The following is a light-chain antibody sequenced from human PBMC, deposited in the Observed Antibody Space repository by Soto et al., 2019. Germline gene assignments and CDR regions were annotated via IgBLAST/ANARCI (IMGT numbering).Light chain of an antibody. CDR2: AAS. V-gene: IGKV1-39*01. J-gene: IGKJ1*01. CDR1: QDISNY. CDR3: QQSYHYPLP. Sequence: DIQMTQSPSSLSASVGDRVTITCQASQDISNYLNWYQQKPGKAPKLLIYAASSLQSGVPSWFSGSGFGTDFTFTISRLETEDFAILYCQQSYHYPLPFGQGTKVEIK.